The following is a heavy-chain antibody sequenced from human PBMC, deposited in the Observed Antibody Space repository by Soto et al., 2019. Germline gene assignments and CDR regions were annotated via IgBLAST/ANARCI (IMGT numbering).Heavy chain of an antibody. V-gene: IGHV1-18*01. CDR1: GYTFTSYG. CDR3: ARDDVLEYYDFWSGYRPGNLDY. D-gene: IGHD3-3*01. J-gene: IGHJ4*02. CDR2: ISAYNGNT. Sequence: ASVKVSCKASGYTFTSYGISWVRQAPGQGLEWMGWISAYNGNTNYAQKLQGRVTMTTDTSTSTAYMELRSLRSDDTAVYYCARDDVLEYYDFWSGYRPGNLDYWGQGTLVTVSS.